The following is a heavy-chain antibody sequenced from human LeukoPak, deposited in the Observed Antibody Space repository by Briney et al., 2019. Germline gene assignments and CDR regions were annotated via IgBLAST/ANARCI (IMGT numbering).Heavy chain of an antibody. V-gene: IGHV4-59*12. Sequence: KPSETLSLTCTVSGGSISSYYWSWIRQPPGKGLEWIGYIYHSGSTYYNPSLKSRVTISVDRSKNQFSLKLSSVTAADTAVYYCARTGCSSTSCYWADYWGQGTLVTVSS. CDR2: IYHSGST. J-gene: IGHJ4*02. CDR1: GGSISSYY. D-gene: IGHD2-2*01. CDR3: ARTGCSSTSCYWADY.